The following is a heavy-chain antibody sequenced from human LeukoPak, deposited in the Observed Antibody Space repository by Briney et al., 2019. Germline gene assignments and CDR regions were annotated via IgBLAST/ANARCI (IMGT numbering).Heavy chain of an antibody. Sequence: GGSLRLSCAASGFTFSSYRMNWVRQAPGKGLEWVSYISSISSTIYYADSVKGRFTISRDNAKNSLYLQMNSLRDEDTAVYYCARGKISGFYPFYDYWGQGTLVTVSS. CDR1: GFTFSSYR. D-gene: IGHD3-22*01. CDR3: ARGKISGFYPFYDY. J-gene: IGHJ4*02. V-gene: IGHV3-48*02. CDR2: ISSISSTI.